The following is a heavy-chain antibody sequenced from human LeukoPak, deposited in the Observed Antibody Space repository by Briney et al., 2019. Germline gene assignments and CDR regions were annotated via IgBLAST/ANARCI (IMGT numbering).Heavy chain of an antibody. J-gene: IGHJ3*02. CDR3: ARGGTAVIAPYAFDI. CDR1: GGSISSYY. V-gene: IGHV4-59*01. D-gene: IGHD4-23*01. CDR2: IYYSGST. Sequence: SETLSLTCTVSGGSISSYYWSWIRQPPGKGLEWIGYIYYSGSTNCTPSVKSRVAMSVDTSKKQFSLKLSSLTAADTAVYCCARGGTAVIAPYAFDIWGQGTMVTVSS.